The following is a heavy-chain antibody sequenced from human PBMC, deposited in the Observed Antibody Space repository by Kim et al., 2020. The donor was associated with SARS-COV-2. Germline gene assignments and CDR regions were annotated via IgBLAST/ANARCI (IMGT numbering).Heavy chain of an antibody. Sequence: GGSLRLSCAASGFTFSSYAMHWVRQAPGKGLEWVAVISYDGSNKYYADSVKGRFTISRDNSKNTLYLQMNSLRAEDTAVYYCARAVDDYWGQGTLVTVSS. V-gene: IGHV3-30-3*01. J-gene: IGHJ4*02. CDR3: ARAVDDY. D-gene: IGHD6-19*01. CDR1: GFTFSSYA. CDR2: ISYDGSNK.